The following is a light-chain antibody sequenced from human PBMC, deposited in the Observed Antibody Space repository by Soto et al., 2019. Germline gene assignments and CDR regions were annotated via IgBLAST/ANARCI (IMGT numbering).Light chain of an antibody. CDR1: QSISSSY. CDR2: AAS. Sequence: EIVLTQSPGTLSLSPGERATLSCRASQSISSSYLAWYQHKPGQAPRLLIYAASSRATGIPDRFSGSGSGTDVSVTISRLEPEDVAVYYCQQSGSSSYAFGQVTQLEIK. V-gene: IGKV3-20*01. J-gene: IGKJ2*01. CDR3: QQSGSSSYA.